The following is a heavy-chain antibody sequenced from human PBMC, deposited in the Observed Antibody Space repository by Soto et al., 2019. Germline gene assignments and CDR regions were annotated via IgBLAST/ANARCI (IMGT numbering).Heavy chain of an antibody. D-gene: IGHD2-8*02. CDR1: GYSFSNFW. J-gene: IGHJ4*02. CDR3: ASSVLVTSTMNYFDL. V-gene: IGHV5-51*01. Sequence: PGESLKISCQASGYSFSNFWIAWVRQMPGEGLEWLGIIYPDESDTRYSPSFLGQVTISADKSIKTTYLQWSSLKASDTAIYFCASSVLVTSTMNYFDLWGQGTLVTVSS. CDR2: IYPDESDT.